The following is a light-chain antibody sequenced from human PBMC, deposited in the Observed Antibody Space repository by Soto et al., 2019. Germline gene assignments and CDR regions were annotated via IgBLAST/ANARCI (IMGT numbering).Light chain of an antibody. CDR2: AAS. CDR3: QQYGNSVTWT. V-gene: IGKV3-20*01. J-gene: IGKJ1*01. CDR1: QSVTNNY. Sequence: EVVLTQSPGTVSLSPGERATLSCRASQSVTNNYLAWYQQKAGQAPRLLIYAASSRATGIPDRFSGSWSGTDFTLSIIRLEHEDFAVYYCQQYGNSVTWTFGQGTKLEIK.